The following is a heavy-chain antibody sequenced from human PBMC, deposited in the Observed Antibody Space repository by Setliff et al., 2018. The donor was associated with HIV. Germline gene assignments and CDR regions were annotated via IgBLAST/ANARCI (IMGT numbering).Heavy chain of an antibody. J-gene: IGHJ4*02. CDR1: GDTFSTFA. CDR3: ARGSPIVWFGEFLYPEIDY. CDR2: IIPKSNTP. Sequence: SVKVSCKASGDTFSTFAIIWVRQAPGQGLEWMGGIIPKSNTPDYTQIFKGRLTITADESTSTAHMELVGLTSEDTAVYYCARGSPIVWFGEFLYPEIDYWGQGSLVTVS. D-gene: IGHD3-10*01. V-gene: IGHV1-69*13.